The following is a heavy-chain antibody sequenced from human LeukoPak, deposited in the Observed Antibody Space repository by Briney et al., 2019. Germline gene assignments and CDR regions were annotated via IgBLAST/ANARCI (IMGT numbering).Heavy chain of an antibody. D-gene: IGHD3-10*01. J-gene: IGHJ6*02. CDR2: IYTSGST. CDR3: ARARMVRGVITNYGMDV. Sequence: PSETLSLTCTVSGGSISSYYWSWIRQPAGKGLEWIGRIYTSGSTNYNPSLKSRVTMSVDTSKNQFSLKLSSVTAADAAVYYCARARMVRGVITNYGMDVWGQGTTVTVSS. V-gene: IGHV4-4*07. CDR1: GGSISSYY.